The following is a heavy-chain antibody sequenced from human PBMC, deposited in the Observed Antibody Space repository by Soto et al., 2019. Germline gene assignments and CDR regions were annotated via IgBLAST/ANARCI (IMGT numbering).Heavy chain of an antibody. CDR1: GGSIGTYY. CDR2: IYYRGNT. D-gene: IGHD3-9*01. V-gene: IGHV4-59*08. CDR3: ARHPGYYDILTGYTTYYFDY. J-gene: IGHJ4*02. Sequence: QVQLQESGPGLVKPSETLSLTCTVSGGSIGTYYWSWIRQPPGKGLEWIGYIYYRGNTDYNPSLKSRVTLSLDTPKTQFSLKLSSVTAADTAVYYCARHPGYYDILTGYTTYYFDYWGQGIVVTVSS.